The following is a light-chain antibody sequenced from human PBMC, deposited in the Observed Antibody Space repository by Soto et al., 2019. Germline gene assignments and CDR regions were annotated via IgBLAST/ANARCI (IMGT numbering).Light chain of an antibody. CDR2: EVS. Sequence: QSVLTQPPSASGTPGQSVTIPCTGTSSDVGDYNYVSWYQQHPGKAHKLKIQEVSRRPSGDPDRFSGSKSGNTASLTVSGLQAEDEADYYCSSNAGSNNLVFGGGTKVTVL. J-gene: IGLJ2*01. CDR1: SSDVGDYNY. V-gene: IGLV2-8*01. CDR3: SSNAGSNNLV.